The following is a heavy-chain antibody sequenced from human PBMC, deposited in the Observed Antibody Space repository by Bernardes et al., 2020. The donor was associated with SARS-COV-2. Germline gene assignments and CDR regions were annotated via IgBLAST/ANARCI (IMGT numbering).Heavy chain of an antibody. CDR3: ARGYGGNYYYGMDV. V-gene: IGHV3-30-3*01. D-gene: IGHD4-17*01. CDR2: ISYDGSNK. Sequence: GGSLRLSCAASGFTLSTYAMHWVRQAPGKGLEWVALISYDGSNKYHADSVKGRFTISRDNSKNTLYLQMNSLRAEDTDVYYCARGYGGNYYYGMDVWGQGTTVTVSS. CDR1: GFTLSTYA. J-gene: IGHJ6*02.